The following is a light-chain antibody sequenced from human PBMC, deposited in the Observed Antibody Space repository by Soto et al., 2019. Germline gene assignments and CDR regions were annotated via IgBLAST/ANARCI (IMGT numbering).Light chain of an antibody. CDR1: SSNIENNY. J-gene: IGLJ3*02. Sequence: QSLLTQSPSVSAAPGQTVSISCSGTSSNIENNYVSWYQVLPKTAPKLLIYDNLKRPSGIPDRFSGSKSGTSATLVITGLQTGDEADYYCGTWESSRNWVFGGGTKLTVL. CDR3: GTWESSRNWV. V-gene: IGLV1-51*01. CDR2: DNL.